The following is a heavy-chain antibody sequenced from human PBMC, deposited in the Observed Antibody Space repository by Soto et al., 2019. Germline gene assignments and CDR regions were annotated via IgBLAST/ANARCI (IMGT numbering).Heavy chain of an antibody. CDR3: ARGRSSTSPYPIGY. D-gene: IGHD2-2*01. CDR2: IYYSGST. J-gene: IGHJ4*02. CDR1: GGSISSGGYY. V-gene: IGHV4-31*03. Sequence: QVQLQESGPGLVKPSQTLSLTCTVSGGSISSGGYYWSWIRQHPGKGLEWIGYIYYSGSTYYNPSLNRRVTISVDTSKNQVSLKLSSVTAADTAVYYCARGRSSTSPYPIGYWGQGTLVTVSS.